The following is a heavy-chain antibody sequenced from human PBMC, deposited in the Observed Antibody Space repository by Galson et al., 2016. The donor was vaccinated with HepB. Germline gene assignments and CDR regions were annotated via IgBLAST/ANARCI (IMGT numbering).Heavy chain of an antibody. J-gene: IGHJ4*02. CDR3: IVDGGGSLWESLTTLTPDY. CDR1: GFTFSSYA. V-gene: IGHV3-23*01. D-gene: IGHD4-17*01. Sequence: SLRLSCAVTGFTFSSYALTWVRQAPGKGLEWVSAISSNGDSPYYADSMKGRFTISRDNSKNTLYLQINTLRAEDTAVYYCIVDGGGSLWESLTTLTPDYWGQGTLVTVSS. CDR2: ISSNGDSP.